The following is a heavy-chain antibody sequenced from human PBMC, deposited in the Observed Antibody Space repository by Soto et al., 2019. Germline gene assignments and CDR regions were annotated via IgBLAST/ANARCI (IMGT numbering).Heavy chain of an antibody. J-gene: IGHJ6*02. CDR2: INHSGST. CDR1: GGSFSGYY. V-gene: IGHV4-34*01. D-gene: IGHD3-3*01. CDR3: ARDTEVYDVWSGAYYDYYGMDV. Sequence: PSETLCLTCAVYGGSFSGYYWNWLSQHPGKGLEWVGKINHSGSTNYNPSLKSRVTISVDTCKNQFSLKLSSVTAADTAVYYCARDTEVYDVWSGAYYDYYGMDVWGQGTSVTLSS.